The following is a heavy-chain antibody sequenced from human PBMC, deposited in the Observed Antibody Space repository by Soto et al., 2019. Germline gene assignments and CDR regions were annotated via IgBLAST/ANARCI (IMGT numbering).Heavy chain of an antibody. J-gene: IGHJ4*02. Sequence: QVQLQQWGAGLLKPSETLSLTCAVYGGSFSGYYWSWIRQPPGKGLEWIGEINHSGSTNYNPSLKSRFTITVDTSKNQFSLNLSSVTAADTAVYYCARGGGGSSSWFDYWGQGTLVTVSS. CDR1: GGSFSGYY. CDR3: ARGGGGSSSWFDY. D-gene: IGHD6-13*01. CDR2: INHSGST. V-gene: IGHV4-34*01.